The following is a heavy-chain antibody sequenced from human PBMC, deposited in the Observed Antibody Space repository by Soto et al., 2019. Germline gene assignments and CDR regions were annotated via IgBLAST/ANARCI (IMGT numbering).Heavy chain of an antibody. D-gene: IGHD3-22*01. Sequence: ASVKVSCKASGYTFIGYYINWVRQAPGQGLEWMGWINPKTGATNYAQRFQGRVTLTRDTSITTAYMDLSSLRSDDTATYYCAKTDDGSGQPSHWFAPWGQGTPVTVSS. CDR1: GYTFIGYY. CDR2: INPKTGAT. CDR3: AKTDDGSGQPSHWFAP. J-gene: IGHJ5*02. V-gene: IGHV1-2*02.